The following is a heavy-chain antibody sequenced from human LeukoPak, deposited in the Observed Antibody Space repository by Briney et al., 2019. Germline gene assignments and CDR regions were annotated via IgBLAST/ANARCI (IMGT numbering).Heavy chain of an antibody. CDR3: AREGLQYYYYMDV. CDR2: IKEDGSEK. Sequence: GGSLRLSCTASGFTFSTYTMNWVRQAPGKGLEWVANIKEDGSEKYYVDSLKGRITISRDNAKNSLFLQMDSLRAEDTAVYFCAREGLQYYYYMDVWGQGTLVTVSS. J-gene: IGHJ1*01. V-gene: IGHV3-7*01. CDR1: GFTFSTYT. D-gene: IGHD4-11*01.